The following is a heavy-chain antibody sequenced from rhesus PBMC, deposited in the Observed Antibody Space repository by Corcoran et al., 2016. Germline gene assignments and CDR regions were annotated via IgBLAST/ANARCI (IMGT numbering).Heavy chain of an antibody. D-gene: IGHD3-3*01. J-gene: IGHJ1*01. CDR1: GYTFTDYY. Sequence: QVQLAQSGAEVKKPGSSVKVSCKASGYTFTDYYMHWVQQAPLQGLEWMGWINPYNGKTKDAQKIQGGVTMTRDTSTSTAYMELSSLRSEDTAVYYCASGRTGLLDFEFWGQGALVTVSS. V-gene: IGHV1S2*01. CDR3: ASGRTGLLDFEF. CDR2: INPYNGKT.